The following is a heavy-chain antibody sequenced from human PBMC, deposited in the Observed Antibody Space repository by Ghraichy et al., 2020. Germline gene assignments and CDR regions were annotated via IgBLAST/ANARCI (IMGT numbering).Heavy chain of an antibody. J-gene: IGHJ4*02. Sequence: GGSLRLSCAASGFTFNTYAMSWVRQAPGKGLEWVAGISGSGANTYYADSVKGRFTTSRDNSKNTMYLQMNSLRSEDTGVYYCAKEGGVRAGAAHFDDWGQGTLVTVSS. CDR1: GFTFNTYA. CDR2: ISGSGANT. CDR3: AKEGGVRAGAAHFDD. V-gene: IGHV3-23*01. D-gene: IGHD1-26*01.